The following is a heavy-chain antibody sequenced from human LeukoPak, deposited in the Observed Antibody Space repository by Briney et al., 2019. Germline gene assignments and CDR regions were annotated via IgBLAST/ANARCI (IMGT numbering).Heavy chain of an antibody. CDR3: ARSEVTLDY. D-gene: IGHD2-21*02. J-gene: IGHJ4*02. CDR1: GFTFSSYS. CDR2: ISSSSSYI. V-gene: IGHV3-21*01. Sequence: GGSLRLSCAVSGFTFSSYSMNWVRQAPGKGLEWVSSISSSSSYIYYADSVKGRFIISRDNAKNSLYLQMNSLRAEDTAVYYCARSEVTLDYWGQGTLVTVSS.